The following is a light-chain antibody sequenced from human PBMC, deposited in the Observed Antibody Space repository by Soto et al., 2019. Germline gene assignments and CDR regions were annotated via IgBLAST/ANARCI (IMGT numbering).Light chain of an antibody. V-gene: IGKV3-15*01. CDR3: QQFNNWPPLT. CDR2: SAS. CDR1: QYVNTN. Sequence: EVVMTQSPATLSVSPGERATLSSRASQYVNTNLARYQQKPGQAPRLLIYSASTRATGIPARFSGSGSGTEFTLTISSLQSEDSAVYYCQQFNNWPPLTFGGGTKVEIK. J-gene: IGKJ4*01.